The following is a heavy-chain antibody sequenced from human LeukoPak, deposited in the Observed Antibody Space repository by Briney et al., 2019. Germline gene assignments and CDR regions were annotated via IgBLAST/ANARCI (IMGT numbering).Heavy chain of an antibody. J-gene: IGHJ4*02. CDR1: GGSISSSSYY. D-gene: IGHD1-1*01. V-gene: IGHV4-39*01. CDR3: ARRAERTLGPQDDY. CDR2: IHYSGST. Sequence: SETLSLTCTVSGGSISSSSYYWGWIRQPPGKGPEWIGSIHYSGSTYYNPSLTSRVTISVDTSKNQFFLKLTSVTSTHPAVFYCARRAERTLGPQDDYWGQGTLVTVSS.